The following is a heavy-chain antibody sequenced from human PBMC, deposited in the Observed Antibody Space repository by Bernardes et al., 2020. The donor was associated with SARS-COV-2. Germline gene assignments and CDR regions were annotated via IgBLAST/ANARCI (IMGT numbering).Heavy chain of an antibody. CDR3: ARDLGGVSFDL. CDR1: GFIFSSYW. D-gene: IGHD2-8*01. J-gene: IGHJ3*01. Sequence: GGSLRLSCAASGFIFSSYWMSWVRQAPGKGLEWVANINQDGSEKYYVDSVKGRFTTSRDDAKNSLYLQMNNLRAEDTALYYCARDLGGVSFDLWGQGTLVTVS. V-gene: IGHV3-7*01. CDR2: INQDGSEK.